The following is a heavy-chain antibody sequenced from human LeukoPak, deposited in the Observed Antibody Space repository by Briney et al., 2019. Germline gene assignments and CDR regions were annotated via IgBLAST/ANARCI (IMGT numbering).Heavy chain of an antibody. Sequence: GASVKVSCKASGYTFTSYGISWVRQAPGQGLEWMGWISAYNGNTNYAQKLQGRATMTTDTSTSTAYMELRSLRSDDTAMYYCARDLRYYDSSGYRWGQGTLVTVSS. D-gene: IGHD3-22*01. CDR3: ARDLRYYDSSGYR. V-gene: IGHV1-18*01. CDR2: ISAYNGNT. CDR1: GYTFTSYG. J-gene: IGHJ5*02.